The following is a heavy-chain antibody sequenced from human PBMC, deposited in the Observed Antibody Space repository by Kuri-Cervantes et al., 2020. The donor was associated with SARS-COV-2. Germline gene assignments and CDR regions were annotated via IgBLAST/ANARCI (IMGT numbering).Heavy chain of an antibody. Sequence: GESLKISCAPSGLTFSIYAMNWVRQGPRKGLEWVSGISGSGATTYYADSVKGRFTISRDNSKNTLYLQMDSLRADDTAVYYCVKDYYGSGINWIFDSWGQGALVTVSS. CDR3: VKDYYGSGINWIFDS. J-gene: IGHJ4*02. V-gene: IGHV3-23*01. D-gene: IGHD3-10*01. CDR2: ISGSGATT. CDR1: GLTFSIYA.